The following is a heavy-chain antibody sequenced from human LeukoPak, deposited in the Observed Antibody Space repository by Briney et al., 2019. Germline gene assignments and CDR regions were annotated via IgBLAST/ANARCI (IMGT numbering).Heavy chain of an antibody. J-gene: IGHJ4*02. V-gene: IGHV4-39*01. CDR1: GGSIRTMLHY. CDR3: ARRGEARGYYPEEFDY. D-gene: IGHD3-22*01. Sequence: PSETLSLTCSVSGGSIRTMLHYWAWIRLSPGKGLEWIGSVYYSGSAYYNPSLKGRVTISVDTSKNQFSLRLHSVTAADTAVYFCARRGEARGYYPEEFDYWGQGTLVTVS. CDR2: VYYSGSA.